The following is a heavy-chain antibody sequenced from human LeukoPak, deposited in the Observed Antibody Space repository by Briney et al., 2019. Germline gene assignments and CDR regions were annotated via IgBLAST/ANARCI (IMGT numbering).Heavy chain of an antibody. CDR1: GFTFSSYG. Sequence: GGSLRLSCAASGFTFSSYGMHWVRQAPGKGLEWVAFIRYDGSNKYYADSVKGRFTISRDNSKNTLYLQMNSLRTEDTALYYCAKDMNLGSGSYYRDPAFDYWGQGTLVTVSS. D-gene: IGHD3-10*01. CDR3: AKDMNLGSGSYYRDPAFDY. J-gene: IGHJ4*02. V-gene: IGHV3-30*02. CDR2: IRYDGSNK.